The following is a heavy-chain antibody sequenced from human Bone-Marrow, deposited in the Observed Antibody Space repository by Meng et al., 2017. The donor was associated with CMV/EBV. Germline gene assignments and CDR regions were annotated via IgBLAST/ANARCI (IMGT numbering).Heavy chain of an antibody. CDR1: GFTVSSNY. CDR2: IYSGGST. J-gene: IGHJ3*02. D-gene: IGHD3-9*01. Sequence: GGSLRLSCAASGFTVSSNYMSWVRQAPGKGLEWVSVIYSGGSTYYVDSVKGRFTISRDNSKNTLYLQMNSLRAEDTAVYYCAIPYYDILTGYYEGAFDIWGQETMVTVSS. V-gene: IGHV3-66*02. CDR3: AIPYYDILTGYYEGAFDI.